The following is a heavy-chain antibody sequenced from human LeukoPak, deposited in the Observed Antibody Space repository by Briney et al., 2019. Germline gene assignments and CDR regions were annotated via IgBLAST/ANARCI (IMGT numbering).Heavy chain of an antibody. CDR1: GFTFTDTY. CDR3: ARDNYFYYMDV. V-gene: IGHV3-11*01. J-gene: IGHJ6*03. Sequence: GGSLRLSCAVSGFTFTDTYMTWIRQAPGKGLESLSYISPSGTDISYADSVKGRFTISRDNAKNSLYLQMNSLRAEDTAVYYCARDNYFYYMDVWGKGTTVTISS. CDR2: ISPSGTDI.